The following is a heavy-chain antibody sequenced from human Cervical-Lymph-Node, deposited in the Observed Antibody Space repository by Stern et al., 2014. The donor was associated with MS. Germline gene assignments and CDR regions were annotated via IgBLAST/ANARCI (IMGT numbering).Heavy chain of an antibody. CDR3: AKAVLAAGYYGTDV. Sequence: VQLVESGGGVVQPGRALRLSCAASGFSFRTYVMHWVRQAPGKGLEWVAVISYDGSNKYYADSVKGRFTMSRDNSKNTLDLLMNSLEPEDTAVYYCAKAVLAAGYYGTDVWGQGTPVIVSS. J-gene: IGHJ6*02. V-gene: IGHV3-30*18. D-gene: IGHD6-13*01. CDR2: ISYDGSNK. CDR1: GFSFRTYV.